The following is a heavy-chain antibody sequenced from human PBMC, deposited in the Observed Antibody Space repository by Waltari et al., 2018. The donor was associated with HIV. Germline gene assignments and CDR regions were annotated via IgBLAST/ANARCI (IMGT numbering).Heavy chain of an antibody. CDR3: ARLLRGFSYGGAFDL. V-gene: IGHV1-8*01. D-gene: IGHD5-18*01. CDR2: MNPNSGKT. J-gene: IGHJ3*01. Sequence: QAQLVQSGAEVKKPGASVKVSCKASGYTFTSHDINWVRQATGQGLEWMGWMNPNSGKTGNEQKFQGRVTMTRNTSINTAYMELSSLKSEDTAVYYCARLLRGFSYGGAFDLWGQGTVVIVSS. CDR1: GYTFTSHD.